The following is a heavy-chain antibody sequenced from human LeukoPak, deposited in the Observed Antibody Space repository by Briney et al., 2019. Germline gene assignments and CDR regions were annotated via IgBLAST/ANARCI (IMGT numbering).Heavy chain of an antibody. Sequence: PSETLSLTCTVSAGSINSGGYFWTWVRQHPGEGLEWIGYIWNSGNSYYNPSLSSRVIISADSSKSTFSLKLSSVTAADTAVHYCARYHCGSTYCPGVDFYGQGTLVTVSS. CDR1: AGSINSGGYF. J-gene: IGHJ4*02. CDR3: ARYHCGSTYCPGVDF. V-gene: IGHV4-31*03. CDR2: IWNSGNS. D-gene: IGHD2-2*01.